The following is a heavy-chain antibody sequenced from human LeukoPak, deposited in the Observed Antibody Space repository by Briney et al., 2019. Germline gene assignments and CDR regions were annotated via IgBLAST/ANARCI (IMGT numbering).Heavy chain of an antibody. CDR3: ARHGSGSYETNWFDP. D-gene: IGHD3-10*01. J-gene: IGHJ5*02. Sequence: GESLKISCKHSEYSFTSYWIGWVRQMPGKGLEWMGIIYPGDSDTRYSPSFQGQVTISADKSISTAYLQWSSLKASDTAMYYCARHGSGSYETNWFDPWGQGTLVTVSS. CDR2: IYPGDSDT. V-gene: IGHV5-51*01. CDR1: EYSFTSYW.